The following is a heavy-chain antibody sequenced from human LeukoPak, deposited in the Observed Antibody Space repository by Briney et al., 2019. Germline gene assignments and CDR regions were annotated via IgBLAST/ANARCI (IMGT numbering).Heavy chain of an antibody. CDR3: ARVPRGSSGYYTYFDY. D-gene: IGHD3-22*01. CDR1: GGSFSGYY. CDR2: TNHSGST. J-gene: IGHJ4*02. Sequence: SETLSLTCAVYGGSFSGYYWSWIRQPPGKGLEWIGETNHSGSTNYNPSLKSRVTISVDTSKNQFSLKLSSVTAADTAVYYCARVPRGSSGYYTYFDYWGQGTLVTVSS. V-gene: IGHV4-34*01.